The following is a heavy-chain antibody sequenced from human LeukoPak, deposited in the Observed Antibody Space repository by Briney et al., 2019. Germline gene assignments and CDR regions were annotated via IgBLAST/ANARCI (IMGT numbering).Heavy chain of an antibody. CDR2: ISSSSNYI. D-gene: IGHD4-23*01. V-gene: IGHV3-21*01. Sequence: GGSLRLSCAASSGFPLRSYGLDWVRQAPGKGLEWVSSISSSSNYIYYADSVKGRFTISRDNAKNSLYLQMNSLRVEDTAVYHCARAVHGGTSLDFWGQGALVSVSS. J-gene: IGHJ4*02. CDR1: SGFPLRSYG. CDR3: ARAVHGGTSLDF.